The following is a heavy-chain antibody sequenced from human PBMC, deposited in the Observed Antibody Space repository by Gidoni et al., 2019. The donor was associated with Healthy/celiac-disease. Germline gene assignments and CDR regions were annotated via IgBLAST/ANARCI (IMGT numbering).Heavy chain of an antibody. V-gene: IGHV3-11*01. CDR1: GFPFSHYS. J-gene: IGHJ6*02. Sequence: VQLVESGGGLVKPGGSLRLSCAASGFPFSHYSMSWSSQAPGKGLEWVSYISSRGSTIYYADSVKGRFTISRDNAKNSLYLQMNSLRAEDTAVYYCASSVVPAAMFYYYYGMDVWGQGTTVTVSS. CDR2: ISSRGSTI. D-gene: IGHD2-2*01. CDR3: ASSVVPAAMFYYYYGMDV.